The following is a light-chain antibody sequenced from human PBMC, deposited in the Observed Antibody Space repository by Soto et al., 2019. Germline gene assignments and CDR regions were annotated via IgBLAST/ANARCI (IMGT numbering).Light chain of an antibody. V-gene: IGKV3-11*01. CDR1: QSVGSS. Sequence: EIVLTQSPGTLSLSTGERATLSCRTSQSVGSSLAWFQQKPGQAPRLLIYDASNRATGIPARFSGSGSGTDFTLTISSLEPEDFAVYYCQQRGSWPQLTFGGGTKVDI. CDR3: QQRGSWPQLT. J-gene: IGKJ4*01. CDR2: DAS.